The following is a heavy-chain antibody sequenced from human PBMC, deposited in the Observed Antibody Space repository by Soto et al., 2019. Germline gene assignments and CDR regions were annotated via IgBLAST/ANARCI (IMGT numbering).Heavy chain of an antibody. J-gene: IGHJ4*02. CDR3: AKERSSGYYFFDY. Sequence: EVQVLESGGGLVQPGGSLRLSCAASGFTFSNYAMSWVRQAPGEGLEWVSTISGSDGSTYYADSVKGRFTISRDISKNTLDLQMNSLRAEDTAIYYCAKERSSGYYFFDYWGQGTLVTVSS. D-gene: IGHD5-12*01. V-gene: IGHV3-23*01. CDR1: GFTFSNYA. CDR2: ISGSDGST.